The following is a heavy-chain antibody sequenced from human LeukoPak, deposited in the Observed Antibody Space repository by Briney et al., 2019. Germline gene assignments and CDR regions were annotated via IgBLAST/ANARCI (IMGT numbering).Heavy chain of an antibody. Sequence: SETLSLTCTVSGGSISSYYWSWIRQPAGKGLEWIGHIYTSWSTNYNPSLKSRVTMSVDTSKNQFSLKLSSVTAADTAVYYCARGPHYYDSSGYYYGGAFDIWGQGTMVTVSS. CDR2: IYTSWST. CDR1: GGSISSYY. CDR3: ARGPHYYDSSGYYYGGAFDI. D-gene: IGHD3-22*01. V-gene: IGHV4-4*07. J-gene: IGHJ3*02.